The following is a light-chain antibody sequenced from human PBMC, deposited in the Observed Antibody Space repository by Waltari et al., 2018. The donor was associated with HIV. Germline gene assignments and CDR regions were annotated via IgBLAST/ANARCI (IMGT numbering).Light chain of an antibody. CDR2: EVN. Sequence: QSITISCTATSSDVGDSKYVSWYQQYPGKAPKLMIYEVNNRPSGGSNRFSGSKSGHTASLTISGLQTEDEGDYYCSSYTTSSTVVFGGGTKLTVL. J-gene: IGLJ3*02. V-gene: IGLV2-14*01. CDR3: SSYTTSSTVV. CDR1: SSDVGDSKY.